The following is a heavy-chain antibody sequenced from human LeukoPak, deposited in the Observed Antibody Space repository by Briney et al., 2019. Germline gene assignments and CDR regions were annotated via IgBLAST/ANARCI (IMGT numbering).Heavy chain of an antibody. J-gene: IGHJ4*02. CDR3: ARDRLEAVTDDDYFDY. Sequence: GGSLRLSCVASGFTFSDYYMSWIRQAPGKGLEWLSYITNTGRSIYYAASVRGRLTISRDNSKNSLYLQMNSLRAEDTGVYYCARDRLEAVTDDDYFDYWGQGTLVTVSS. D-gene: IGHD2-21*02. V-gene: IGHV3-11*04. CDR1: GFTFSDYY. CDR2: ITNTGRSI.